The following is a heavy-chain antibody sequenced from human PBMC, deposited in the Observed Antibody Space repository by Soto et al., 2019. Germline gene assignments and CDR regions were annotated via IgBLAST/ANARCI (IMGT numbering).Heavy chain of an antibody. Sequence: EVQLLESGGDLVQPGGSLRLSCAASGFTLSDYAMSWVRQAPGKGLEWVSTISDSGGRTYYADSVKGRFTISRDSSKNTLYLEMTSLRADETALYYCARMRAGSGYDPVDFWGQGTLVTVSS. J-gene: IGHJ4*02. CDR3: ARMRAGSGYDPVDF. D-gene: IGHD5-12*01. CDR1: GFTLSDYA. V-gene: IGHV3-23*01. CDR2: ISDSGGRT.